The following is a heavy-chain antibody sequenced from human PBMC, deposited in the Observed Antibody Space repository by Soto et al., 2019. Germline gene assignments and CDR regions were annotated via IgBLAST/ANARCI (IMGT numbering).Heavy chain of an antibody. D-gene: IGHD4-17*01. J-gene: IGHJ5*02. Sequence: QVQLVQSGPEVKKPGASVKVSCKASGYTFTTFGISWVRQAPGQGLEWMGWISGNNGNTKYAQKFQGRVSMTTDTSTTTAYTELRSLRSDDTALYFCATTYGDYIYWFDPWGQGTLVTVSS. CDR2: ISGNNGNT. V-gene: IGHV1-18*01. CDR3: ATTYGDYIYWFDP. CDR1: GYTFTTFG.